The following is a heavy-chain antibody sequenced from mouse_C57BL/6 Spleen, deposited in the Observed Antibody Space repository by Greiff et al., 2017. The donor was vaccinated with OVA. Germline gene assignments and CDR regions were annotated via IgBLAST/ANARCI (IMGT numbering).Heavy chain of an antibody. V-gene: IGHV1-64*01. D-gene: IGHD1-1*01. CDR1: GYTFTSYW. J-gene: IGHJ2*01. CDR2: IHPNSGST. CDR3: ARVGYYGSPDY. Sequence: VQLQQPGAELVKPGASVKLSCKASGYTFTSYWMHWVKQRPGQGLAWIGMIHPNSGSTNYNEKFKSKATLTVDKSSSTAYMQLSSLTSEDSAVYYCARVGYYGSPDYWGQGTTLTVSS.